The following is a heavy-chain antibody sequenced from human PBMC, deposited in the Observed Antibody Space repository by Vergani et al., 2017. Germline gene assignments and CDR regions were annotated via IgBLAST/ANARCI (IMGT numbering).Heavy chain of an antibody. CDR1: GFSFNTYG. CDR3: AKXVRENSDYGYFDY. Sequence: QVQLVETGGGVVQPGGSLILYCATSGFSFNTYGAHWVRQAPGKGLEWVAFIGYDGRIKYNVDSVKGRFTISRDTSKKTLSLQMRSLRADDTAVYYCAKXVRENSDYGYFDYWGQGTLVTGSS. J-gene: IGHJ4*02. D-gene: IGHD4-17*01. CDR2: IGYDGRIK. V-gene: IGHV3-30*02.